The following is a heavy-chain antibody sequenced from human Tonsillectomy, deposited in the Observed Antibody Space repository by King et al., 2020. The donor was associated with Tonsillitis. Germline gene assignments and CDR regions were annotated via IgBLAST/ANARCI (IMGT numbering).Heavy chain of an antibody. CDR3: AGEFRGDFWSGYYIDY. D-gene: IGHD3-3*01. J-gene: IGHJ4*02. CDR2: IKQDGSEK. V-gene: IGHV3-7*03. CDR1: GFTFSSYW. Sequence: VQLVESGGGLVQPGGSLRLSCAASGFTFSSYWMSWVRQAPGKGLEWVANIKQDGSEKYYVDSVKGRFTISRDNAKNSLYLQMNSLRAEDTAVYYCAGEFRGDFWSGYYIDYWGQGTLVTVSS.